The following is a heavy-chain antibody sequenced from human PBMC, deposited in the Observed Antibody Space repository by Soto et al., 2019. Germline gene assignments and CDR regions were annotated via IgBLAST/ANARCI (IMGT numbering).Heavy chain of an antibody. Sequence: QVQLVESGGGVVQPGRSLRLSCAASGFTFSSYAMHWVRQAPGKGLAWVAVISYDGSNKYYADSVKGRFTISRDNSKNTLYLQMNSLRAEYTAVYYCARASSIVVVVAAPPGYYWGQGTLVTVSS. V-gene: IGHV3-30-3*01. CDR1: GFTFSSYA. D-gene: IGHD2-15*01. CDR2: ISYDGSNK. J-gene: IGHJ4*02. CDR3: ARASSIVVVVAAPPGYY.